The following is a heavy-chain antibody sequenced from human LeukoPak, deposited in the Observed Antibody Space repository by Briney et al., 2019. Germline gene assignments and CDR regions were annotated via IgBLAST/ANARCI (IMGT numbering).Heavy chain of an antibody. D-gene: IGHD6-19*01. V-gene: IGHV3-21*01. CDR3: ASDHSIGWYFDY. Sequence: KPGGSLRLSCASCCFTFSNYIMNWVRQAPGKGLEWVSSISSSSNYIYYADSVKGRFTISRDNAKNSLYLQMNSLRAEDTAVYYCASDHSIGWYFDYWGQGTLVTVSS. CDR1: CFTFSNYI. J-gene: IGHJ4*02. CDR2: ISSSSNYI.